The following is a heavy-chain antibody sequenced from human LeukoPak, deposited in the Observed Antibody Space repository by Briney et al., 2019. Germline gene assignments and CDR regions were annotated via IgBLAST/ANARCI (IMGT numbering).Heavy chain of an antibody. J-gene: IGHJ4*02. D-gene: IGHD3-22*01. Sequence: SETLSLTCTVSGDSISNYYWSWIRQPPGKGLEWIGYIYYSGSTKYNPSLKSRVIISVDTSKNQFSLKLSSVTAADTAVYYCARSLVVATYYFDYWGQGTLVTVSS. CDR2: IYYSGST. CDR1: GDSISNYY. V-gene: IGHV4-59*01. CDR3: ARSLVVATYYFDY.